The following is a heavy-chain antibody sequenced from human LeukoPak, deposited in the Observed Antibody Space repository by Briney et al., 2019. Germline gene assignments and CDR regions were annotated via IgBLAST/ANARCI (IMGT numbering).Heavy chain of an antibody. J-gene: IGHJ4*02. CDR1: GGTFSSYA. CDR3: ASPPPKRGYYGPLNY. D-gene: IGHD3-22*01. CDR2: IIPIFGTA. V-gene: IGHV1-69*05. Sequence: SVKVSCKASGGTFSSYAISWVRQAPGQGLEWMGGIIPIFGTANYAQKFQGRVTITTDESTSTAYMGLSSLRSEDTAVYYCASPPPKRGYYGPLNYWGQGTLVTVSS.